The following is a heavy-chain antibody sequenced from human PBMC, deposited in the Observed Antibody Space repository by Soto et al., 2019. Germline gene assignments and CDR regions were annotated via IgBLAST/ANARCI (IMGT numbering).Heavy chain of an antibody. CDR1: GGSISSGDYY. D-gene: IGHD3-22*01. Sequence: QVQLQESGPGLVKPSQTLSLTCTVSGGSISSGDYYWSWIRQPPGKGLEWIGYIYYSGSTYYNPSLKSRVILSVDSSKNQFSLKLSSVTAADTAVYYCARVLQDYYDSSGQTFDYWGQGTLVTVSS. V-gene: IGHV4-30-4*01. J-gene: IGHJ4*02. CDR3: ARVLQDYYDSSGQTFDY. CDR2: IYYSGST.